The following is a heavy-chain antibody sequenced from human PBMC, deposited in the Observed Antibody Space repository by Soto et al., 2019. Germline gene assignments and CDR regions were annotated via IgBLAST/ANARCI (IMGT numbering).Heavy chain of an antibody. J-gene: IGHJ6*01. Sequence: LSLTSEVNCGSFRRYYWSWIRQSPGKGLEWLGEINQSGTTHYNPSLQSRVHISIDKSKNQFSLNLTSVTAADTATYYCARDIITVIGGEIYYYFGMDVWGQGTTVTVSS. D-gene: IGHD3-10*01. CDR3: ARDIITVIGGEIYYYFGMDV. CDR1: CGSFRRYY. CDR2: INQSGTT. V-gene: IGHV4-34*01.